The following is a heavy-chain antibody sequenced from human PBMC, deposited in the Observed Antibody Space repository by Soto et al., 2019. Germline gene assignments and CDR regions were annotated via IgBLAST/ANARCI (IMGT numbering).Heavy chain of an antibody. CDR3: AQDGGWDY. Sequence: EVQLVESGGGLGKPGGSLRLSCAASGFTFSSYSMNWVRQAPGTGLEWISSISSSSGYISYADSLKGRFTISRDNARNSLYLQMNSLRAEDTAVYYCAQDGGWDYWGQGTLVTVSS. CDR1: GFTFSSYS. D-gene: IGHD2-15*01. V-gene: IGHV3-21*01. J-gene: IGHJ4*02. CDR2: ISSSSGYI.